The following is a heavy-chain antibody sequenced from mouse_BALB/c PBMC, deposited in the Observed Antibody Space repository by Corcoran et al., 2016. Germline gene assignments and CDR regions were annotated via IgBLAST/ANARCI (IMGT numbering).Heavy chain of an antibody. CDR3: AITTVVATFAY. Sequence: QIQLVQSGPELKKSGETVKISCMASGYTFTNYGMNWVKQAPGKGLKWMGWINTYTGEPTYADDFKGRFAFSLETSASTAYLQINNIKNEDTATYCGAITTVVATFAYWGQGTLVTVSA. CDR1: GYTFTNYG. V-gene: IGHV9-3-1*01. J-gene: IGHJ3*01. D-gene: IGHD1-1*01. CDR2: INTYTGEP.